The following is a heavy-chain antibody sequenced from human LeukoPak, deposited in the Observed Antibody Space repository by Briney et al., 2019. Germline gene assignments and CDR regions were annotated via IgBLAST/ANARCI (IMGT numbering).Heavy chain of an antibody. CDR2: ISSSGSTI. Sequence: GGSVRLSCAASGLTFSSYEMNWVRQAPGKGLEWVSYISSSGSTIYYADSVEGRFTISRDNAKNSLYLQMNSLRAEDTAVYYCARVRYSRYFDYWGQGTLVTVSS. D-gene: IGHD4-11*01. CDR3: ARVRYSRYFDY. CDR1: GLTFSSYE. V-gene: IGHV3-48*03. J-gene: IGHJ4*02.